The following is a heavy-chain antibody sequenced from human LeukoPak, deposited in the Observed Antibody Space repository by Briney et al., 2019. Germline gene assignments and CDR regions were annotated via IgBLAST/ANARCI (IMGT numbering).Heavy chain of an antibody. CDR2: ISGSGGST. J-gene: IGHJ3*02. CDR3: AKGSSGRLGSFDI. Sequence: GGSLRLSCAASGFTFSSYAMSWVRQAPGKGLEWVSAISGSGGSTCYGDSVKGRFTISRDNSKNTLYLQTNSLRAEDTAVYYCAKGSSGRLGSFDIWGQGTMVTVSS. CDR1: GFTFSSYA. V-gene: IGHV3-23*01. D-gene: IGHD6-19*01.